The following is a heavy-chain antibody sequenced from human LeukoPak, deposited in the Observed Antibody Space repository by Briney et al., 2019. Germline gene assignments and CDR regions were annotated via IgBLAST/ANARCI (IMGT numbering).Heavy chain of an antibody. CDR1: GFTFSSYA. CDR2: ISGSGGST. CDR3: AKEATSDCSGGSCYYWYFDL. Sequence: PGGSLRLSCAASGFTFSSYAMSWVRQAPGKGLEWVSAISGSGGSTYYADSVKGRFTISRDNSKNTLYLQMNSLRAEDTAVYYCAKEATSDCSGGSCYYWYFDLWGRGTLVTVPS. D-gene: IGHD2-15*01. V-gene: IGHV3-23*01. J-gene: IGHJ2*01.